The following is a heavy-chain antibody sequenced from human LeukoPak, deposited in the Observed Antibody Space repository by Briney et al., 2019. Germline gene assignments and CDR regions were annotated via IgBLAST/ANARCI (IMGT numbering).Heavy chain of an antibody. V-gene: IGHV4-34*01. CDR2: INHSGST. D-gene: IGHD2-2*02. CDR3: ASGQVRYPS. CDR1: GGSFSDYY. J-gene: IGHJ5*02. Sequence: SETLSLTCAVYGGSFSDYYWSWIRQPPGKGLEWIGEINHSGSTNYNPSLKSRVTISVDTSKNQFSLKLSSVTAADTAVYYCASGQVRYPSWGQGTLSPSPQ.